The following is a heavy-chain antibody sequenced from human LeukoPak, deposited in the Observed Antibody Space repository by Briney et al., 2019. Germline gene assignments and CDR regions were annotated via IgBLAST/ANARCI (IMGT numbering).Heavy chain of an antibody. V-gene: IGHV4-34*01. CDR2: INHSGGT. J-gene: IGHJ4*02. CDR3: ARESYSSGWYGDYFDY. Sequence: SETLSLTCAVYGGSFSGYYWSWIRQPPGKGLEWIGEINHSGGTNYNPSLKSRVTISVDTSKNQFSLELSSVTAADTAVYYCARESYSSGWYGDYFDYWSQGTLVTVSS. D-gene: IGHD6-13*01. CDR1: GGSFSGYY.